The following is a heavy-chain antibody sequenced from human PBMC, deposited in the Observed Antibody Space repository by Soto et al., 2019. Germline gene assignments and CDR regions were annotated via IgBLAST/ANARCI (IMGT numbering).Heavy chain of an antibody. D-gene: IGHD1-26*01. J-gene: IGHJ1*01. CDR2: ISYDGSNK. Sequence: QVQLVESGGGVVQPGRSLRLSCAASGFTFSSYAMHWVRQAPGKGLEWVAVISYDGSNKYYADSVKGRFTISRDNSTNKLYLQMNSLGAEDTAVYYCASEGSGSYSYFQHWGQGTMVTVSS. V-gene: IGHV3-30-3*01. CDR1: GFTFSSYA. CDR3: ASEGSGSYSYFQH.